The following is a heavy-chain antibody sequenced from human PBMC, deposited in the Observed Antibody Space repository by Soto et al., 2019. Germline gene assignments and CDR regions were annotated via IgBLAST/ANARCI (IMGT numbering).Heavy chain of an antibody. Sequence: EVQLLESGGGLVQPGGSLRLSCAASGFTFSNYAMNWVRQAPGKGLQWVSGISGSGGNTHYADSVKGRFTISRDNSKNTLYLKSNSLRAEGTAVYYCARDRIAVAGTLGYWGQGTLVTVSS. V-gene: IGHV3-23*01. D-gene: IGHD6-19*01. CDR3: ARDRIAVAGTLGY. J-gene: IGHJ4*02. CDR1: GFTFSNYA. CDR2: ISGSGGNT.